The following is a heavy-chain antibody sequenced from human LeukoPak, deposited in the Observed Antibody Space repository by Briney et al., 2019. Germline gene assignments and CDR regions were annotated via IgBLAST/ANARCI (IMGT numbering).Heavy chain of an antibody. J-gene: IGHJ4*02. D-gene: IGHD6-13*01. CDR3: ARETSSSSYDY. CDR2: IYYSGST. V-gene: IGHV4-59*01. CDR1: GGSISSYY. Sequence: SETLSLTCTVSGGSISSYYWSWIRQPPGKGLEWIGYIYYSGSTNYNPSLKSRVTISVDTSKNQFSLKLSSVTAADTAVYYCARETSSSSYDYWGQGTLVTVSS.